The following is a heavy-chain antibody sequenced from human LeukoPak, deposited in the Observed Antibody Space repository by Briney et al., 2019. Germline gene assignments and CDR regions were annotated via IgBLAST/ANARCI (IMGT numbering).Heavy chain of an antibody. V-gene: IGHV5-10-1*01. CDR2: IDPSDSYT. D-gene: IGHD2-2*01. J-gene: IGHJ6*02. CDR1: GYSFTSYW. CDR3: ARHEDIVVVPAASYYYYGMDV. Sequence: GESLNISCKGSGYSFTSYWISWVRQMPGKGLEWMGRIDPSDSYTNYSPSFQGHVTISADKSISTAYLQWSSLKASDTAMYYCARHEDIVVVPAASYYYYGMDVWGQGTTVTVSS.